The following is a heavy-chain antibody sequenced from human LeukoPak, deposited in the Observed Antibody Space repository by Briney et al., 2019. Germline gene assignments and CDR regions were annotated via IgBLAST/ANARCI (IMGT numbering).Heavy chain of an antibody. J-gene: IGHJ4*02. CDR1: GYTFTGYY. CDR2: INPNSGGT. D-gene: IGHD6-19*01. CDR3: ASKAGIAVAGLFDY. Sequence: ASVKVSCKASGYTFTGYYMHWVRQAPGQGREWMGWINPNSGGTNYAQKFQGRVTMTRDTSISTAYMELSRLRSDDTAVYYCASKAGIAVAGLFDYWGQGTLVTVSS. V-gene: IGHV1-2*02.